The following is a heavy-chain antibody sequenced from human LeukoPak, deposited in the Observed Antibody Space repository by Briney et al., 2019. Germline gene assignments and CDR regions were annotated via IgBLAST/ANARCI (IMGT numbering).Heavy chain of an antibody. CDR2: MYYSRST. CDR3: ARHLSDHYDSSGYYFDS. CDR1: GGSISSYY. D-gene: IGHD3-22*01. V-gene: IGHV4-59*08. Sequence: PSETLSLTCSVSGGSISSYYWSWIRQPPGRGLEWIGYMYYSRSTTYTPSLKSRVTISVDTSKNLFSLNLSSVTAADTAVFYCARHLSDHYDSSGYYFDSWGQGTLVTVSS. J-gene: IGHJ4*02.